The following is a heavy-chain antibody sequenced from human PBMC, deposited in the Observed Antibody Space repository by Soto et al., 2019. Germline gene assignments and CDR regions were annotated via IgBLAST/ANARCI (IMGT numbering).Heavy chain of an antibody. CDR2: IWYDGSNK. CDR3: VGIQHGGNLGGGFDH. Sequence: QVQLVESGGGVVQPGRSLRLSCAASGFTFSSYGMHWVRQAPGKGLEWVAVIWYDGSNKYYADSVKGRFTISRDNSKNQLYVQMNSLRGEDKAVYYWVGIQHGGNLGGGFDHWGQGNLVTVSS. J-gene: IGHJ4*02. V-gene: IGHV3-33*01. D-gene: IGHD2-15*01. CDR1: GFTFSSYG.